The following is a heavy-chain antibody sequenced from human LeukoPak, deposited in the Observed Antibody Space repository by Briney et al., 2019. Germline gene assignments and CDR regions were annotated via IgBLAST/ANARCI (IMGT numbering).Heavy chain of an antibody. CDR3: VKGRDRGIDVADDFDL. V-gene: IGHV3-23*05. Sequence: GESLRLSCAASGFTFRDYSMAWVRQVPGGGLEWVSAISIPTFTLYADPVRGRFIISRDNSKNTLYPQMNNLRAADTAVYYCVKGRDRGIDVADDFDLWGQGTLVTVSS. D-gene: IGHD6-19*01. CDR1: GFTFRDYS. J-gene: IGHJ4*02. CDR2: ISIPTFT.